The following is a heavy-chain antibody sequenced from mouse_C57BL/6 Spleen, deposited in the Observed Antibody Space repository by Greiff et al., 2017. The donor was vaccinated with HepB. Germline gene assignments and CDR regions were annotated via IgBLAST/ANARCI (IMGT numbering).Heavy chain of an antibody. CDR1: GFTFSDYY. V-gene: IGHV5-16*01. D-gene: IGHD2-4*01. J-gene: IGHJ1*03. CDR2: INYDGSST. Sequence: EVMLVESEGGLVQPGSSMKLSCTASGFTFSDYYMAWVRQVPEKGLEWVANINYDGSSTYYLDSLKSRFIISRDNAKNILYLQMSSLKSEDTATYYCARDRIYYDYDWYFDVWGTGTTVTVSS. CDR3: ARDRIYYDYDWYFDV.